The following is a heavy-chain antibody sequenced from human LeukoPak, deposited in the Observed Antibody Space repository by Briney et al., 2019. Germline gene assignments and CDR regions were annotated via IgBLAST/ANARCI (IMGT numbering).Heavy chain of an antibody. D-gene: IGHD1-14*01. J-gene: IGHJ3*02. CDR2: IYYSGST. CDR3: ARFDVDHACAFDI. CDR1: GGSISSYY. V-gene: IGHV4-59*01. Sequence: SETLSLTCTVSGGSISSYYWSWLRQPPGKGLEWIGYIYYSGSTNYNPSLKSRVTISVDTSKNQFSLKLSSVTAADTAVYYCARFDVDHACAFDIWGQGTMVTVSS.